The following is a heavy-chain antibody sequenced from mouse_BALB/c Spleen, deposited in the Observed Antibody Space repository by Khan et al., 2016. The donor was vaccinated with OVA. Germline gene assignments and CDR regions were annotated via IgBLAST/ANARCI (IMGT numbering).Heavy chain of an antibody. CDR2: IISGDIYT. J-gene: IGHJ3*01. CDR1: GFTFSSYG. D-gene: IGHD1-1*01. Sequence: EVQLVESGGDLVKPGGSLKLSCAASGFTFSSYGMSWVHQTPDKRLEWVAIIISGDIYTYYPDSVKGRFTISRDNAKNTLYLQMSSLKSEDTAMYYCARQGYGGGFAYWGQGTLVTVSA. CDR3: ARQGYGGGFAY. V-gene: IGHV5-6*01.